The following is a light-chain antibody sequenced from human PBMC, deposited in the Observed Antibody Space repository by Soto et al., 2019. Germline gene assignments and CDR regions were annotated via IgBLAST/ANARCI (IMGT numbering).Light chain of an antibody. CDR1: QSVSSSY. J-gene: IGKJ1*01. CDR2: GAS. V-gene: IGKV3-20*01. CDR3: QQYGNSPWT. Sequence: EIVLTQSPGTLSLSPGDRATLSCRASQSVSSSYLAWYQQKPGQAPRLLIYGASSRATGIPDRFSGSGSGTDFPLNISRLETEDFAVYCCQQYGNSPWTFGQGTKVEIK.